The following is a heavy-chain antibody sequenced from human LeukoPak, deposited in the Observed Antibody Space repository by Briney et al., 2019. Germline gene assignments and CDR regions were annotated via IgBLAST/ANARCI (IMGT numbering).Heavy chain of an antibody. Sequence: GGSLRLSCAGSGFTFRSYAMHWVRQTPGKGLEWVAVISYDGSNKDYADSMKGRFTISRDNSKNTLYLQMNSLGAEDTAVYYCARDQRGGSYSAFDIWGQGTMVTVSS. D-gene: IGHD1-26*01. V-gene: IGHV3-30-3*01. CDR1: GFTFRSYA. CDR3: ARDQRGGSYSAFDI. J-gene: IGHJ3*02. CDR2: ISYDGSNK.